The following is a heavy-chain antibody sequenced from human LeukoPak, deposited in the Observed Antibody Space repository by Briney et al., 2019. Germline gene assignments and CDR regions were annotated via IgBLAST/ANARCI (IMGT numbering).Heavy chain of an antibody. CDR1: GYTFTSYG. CDR3: AGCRVGTDPWELDY. J-gene: IGHJ4*02. D-gene: IGHD3-10*01. V-gene: IGHV1-18*01. CDR2: ISAYNGNT. Sequence: GASVKVSCKASGYTFTSYGISWVRQAPGQGLEWMGWISAYNGNTNYAQKLQGRVTMTTDTSTSTAYMELRSLRSDDTAVYYCAGCRVGTDPWELDYWGQGTLVTVSS.